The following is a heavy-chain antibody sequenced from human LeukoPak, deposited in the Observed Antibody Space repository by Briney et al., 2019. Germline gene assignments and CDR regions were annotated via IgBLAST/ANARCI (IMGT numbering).Heavy chain of an antibody. CDR1: GGTFSSYA. CDR3: ARDYEYSSSWYERGPRYYYYYYMDV. CDR2: IIPIFGTA. Sequence: SVKVSCKASGGTFSSYAISWVRQAPGQGLEWMGGIIPIFGTANYAQKFQGRVTITADKSTSTAYMELSSLRSEDTAVYYCARDYEYSSSWYERGPRYYYYYYMDVWGKGTTVTVSS. J-gene: IGHJ6*03. D-gene: IGHD6-13*01. V-gene: IGHV1-69*06.